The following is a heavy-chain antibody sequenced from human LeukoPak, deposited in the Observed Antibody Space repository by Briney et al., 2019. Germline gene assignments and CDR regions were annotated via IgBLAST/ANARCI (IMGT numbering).Heavy chain of an antibody. V-gene: IGHV3-11*06. Sequence: PGGSLRLSCAASGFTFSDYYMSWIRQAPGKGLEWVSSISSSSSYIYYADSVKGRFTISRDNAKNSLYLQMNSLRAEDTAVYYCAMILGGYAPGDYWGQGTLVTVSS. CDR2: ISSSSSYI. CDR1: GFTFSDYY. J-gene: IGHJ4*02. CDR3: AMILGGYAPGDY. D-gene: IGHD5-12*01.